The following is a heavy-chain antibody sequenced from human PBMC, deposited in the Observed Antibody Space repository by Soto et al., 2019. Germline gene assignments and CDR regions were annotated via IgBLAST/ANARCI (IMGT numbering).Heavy chain of an antibody. CDR2: ISGTGDGS. D-gene: IGHD6-13*01. CDR3: AKDQLTAGGTYFYYYGVDV. V-gene: IGHV3-23*01. CDR1: GFTFSSNA. Sequence: EVQLLESGGGLAQPGGSLRLSCVVSGFTFSSNAMSWVRQAPGKGLEWISGISGTGDGSNSANSVKGRFIISRDNSKNTLYLQMNSLRAEDTAVYYCAKDQLTAGGTYFYYYGVDVWGQGTTVTVSS. J-gene: IGHJ6*02.